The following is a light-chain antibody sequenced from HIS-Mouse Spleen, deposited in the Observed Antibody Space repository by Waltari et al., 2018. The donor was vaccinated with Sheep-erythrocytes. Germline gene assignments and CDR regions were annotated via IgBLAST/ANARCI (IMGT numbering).Light chain of an antibody. J-gene: IGLJ3*02. CDR1: SSDVGCYTL. Sequence: QPALTQPASVSGSPGHPITISCPGTSSDVGCYTLAPWYQQHPGKAPKLMIYEGSKRPSGVSNRFSGSKSGNTASLTISGLQAEDEADYYCCSYAGSSTPWVFGGGTKLTVL. CDR2: EGS. CDR3: CSYAGSSTPWV. V-gene: IGLV2-23*01.